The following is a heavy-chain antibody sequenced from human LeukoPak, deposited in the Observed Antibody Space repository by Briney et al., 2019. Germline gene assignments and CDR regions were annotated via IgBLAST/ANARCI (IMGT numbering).Heavy chain of an antibody. Sequence: GESLKISCKGSGYSFTSYWIGWVRQMPGKGLEWMGIIYPGDSDTRYSPSFQGQVTISADKSISTAYLQWSSLKASDTAMYYCARRFHTIFGAMAAFDIWGQGTMVTVSS. V-gene: IGHV5-51*01. CDR2: IYPGDSDT. D-gene: IGHD3-3*01. CDR3: ARRFHTIFGAMAAFDI. CDR1: GYSFTSYW. J-gene: IGHJ3*02.